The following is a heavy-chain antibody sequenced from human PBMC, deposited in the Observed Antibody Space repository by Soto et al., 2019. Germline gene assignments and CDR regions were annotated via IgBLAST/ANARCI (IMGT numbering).Heavy chain of an antibody. D-gene: IGHD3-9*01. CDR1: GGSISSYY. J-gene: IGHJ5*02. Sequence: ETLSLTCTVSGGSISSYYWSWIRQPPGKGLEWIGYIYYSGSTNYNPSLKSRVTMSVDTSKNQFSLKLSSVTAADTAVYYCARDRLANWFDPWGQGTLVTVSS. V-gene: IGHV4-59*01. CDR3: ARDRLANWFDP. CDR2: IYYSGST.